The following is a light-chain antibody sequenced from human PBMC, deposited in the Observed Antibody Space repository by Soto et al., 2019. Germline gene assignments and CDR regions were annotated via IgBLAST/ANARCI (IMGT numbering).Light chain of an antibody. CDR1: QTISSW. CDR3: QQRSNWPFT. CDR2: KAS. Sequence: DIQMTQSPSTLSVSVGDRVTITCRASQTISSWLDWYQQKPGKAPKLLIYKASNLESGVPSRFTGSGSGTDFTLTISSLEPEDFAVYYCQQRSNWPFTFGPGTKVDIK. V-gene: IGKV1-5*03. J-gene: IGKJ3*01.